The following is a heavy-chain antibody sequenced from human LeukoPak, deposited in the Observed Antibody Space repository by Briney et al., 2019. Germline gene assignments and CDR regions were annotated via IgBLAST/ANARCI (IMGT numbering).Heavy chain of an antibody. CDR1: GFTFSSYA. CDR2: ISGSGGST. V-gene: IGHV3-23*01. D-gene: IGHD6-6*01. CDR3: ARLSSIAARPLDH. J-gene: IGHJ4*02. Sequence: PGGSLRLSCAASGFTFSSYAMSWVRQAPGKGLEWVSAISGSGGSTYYADSVKGRFTISRDNAKNSLYLQMNSLRAEDTAVYYCARLSSIAARPLDHWGQGTLVTVSS.